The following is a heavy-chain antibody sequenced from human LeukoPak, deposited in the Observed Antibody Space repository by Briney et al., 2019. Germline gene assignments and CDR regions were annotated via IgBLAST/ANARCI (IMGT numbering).Heavy chain of an antibody. CDR1: GFTFSSYS. V-gene: IGHV3-74*01. Sequence: GGSLRLSCAASGFTFSSYSMNWVRQAPGKGLEWVSRINSDGSSTSYADSVKGRFTISRDNAKNTLYLQMNSLRAEDTAVYYCARYGSGSSVHIDYWGQGTLVTVSS. D-gene: IGHD3-10*01. CDR2: INSDGSST. CDR3: ARYGSGSSVHIDY. J-gene: IGHJ4*02.